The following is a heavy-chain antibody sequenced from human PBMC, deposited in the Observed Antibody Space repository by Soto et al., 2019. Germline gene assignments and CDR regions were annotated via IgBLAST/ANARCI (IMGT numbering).Heavy chain of an antibody. V-gene: IGHV4-30-4*01. CDR3: AREVIRAADSDAFDI. CDR2: VDYKGTA. J-gene: IGHJ3*02. D-gene: IGHD6-13*01. CDR1: GGSIISNGNYY. Sequence: PSETLSLTCSVSGGSIISNGNYYWSWIRQSPGKGLEWMGYVDYKGTAFYDPSLERRVTISVDTSKNKLSLKLSSVTAAYTALYYCAREVIRAADSDAFDIWGQGTMVTVSS.